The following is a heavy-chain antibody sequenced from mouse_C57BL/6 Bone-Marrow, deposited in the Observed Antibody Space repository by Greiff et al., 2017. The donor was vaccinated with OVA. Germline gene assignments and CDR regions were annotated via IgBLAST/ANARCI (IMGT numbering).Heavy chain of an antibody. CDR3: TLRQLRAYYFDY. CDR1: GFTFSDAW. D-gene: IGHD3-2*02. CDR2: IRNKANNHAT. J-gene: IGHJ2*01. Sequence: EVMLVESGGGLVQPGGSMKLSCAASGFTFSDAWMDWVRQSPEKGLEWVAEIRNKANNHATYYAESVKGRFTISIDDSKSSVYLQMNSLRAEDAGIYYGTLRQLRAYYFDYWGQGNTLTVSS. V-gene: IGHV6-6*01.